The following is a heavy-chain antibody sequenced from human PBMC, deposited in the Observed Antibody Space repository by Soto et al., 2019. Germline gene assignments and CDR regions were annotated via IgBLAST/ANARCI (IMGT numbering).Heavy chain of an antibody. CDR1: GYSFTSYW. Sequence: PGESLKISCKGSGYSFTSYWIGWVRQMPGKGLEWMGIIYPGDSDTRYSPSFQGQVIISADKSISTAYLQWSSLKASDTAMYYCARRNHCLSTSCTSYGMDVWGQGTTVTVSS. D-gene: IGHD2-2*01. CDR2: IYPGDSDT. V-gene: IGHV5-51*01. CDR3: ARRNHCLSTSCTSYGMDV. J-gene: IGHJ6*02.